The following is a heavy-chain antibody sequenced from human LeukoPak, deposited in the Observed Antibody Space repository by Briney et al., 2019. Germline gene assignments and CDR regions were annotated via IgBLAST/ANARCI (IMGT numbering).Heavy chain of an antibody. D-gene: IGHD6-13*01. J-gene: IGHJ5*02. V-gene: IGHV4-39*01. CDR2: IYYSGST. CDR1: GGSISSSSYY. Sequence: SETLSLTCTVSGGSISSSSYYWGWIRQPPGKGLEWIGSIYYSGSTYYNPSLKSRVTISVDTSKNQFSLKPSSVTAADTAVYYCARHRIAAAGTGWFDPWGQGTLVTVSS. CDR3: ARHRIAAAGTGWFDP.